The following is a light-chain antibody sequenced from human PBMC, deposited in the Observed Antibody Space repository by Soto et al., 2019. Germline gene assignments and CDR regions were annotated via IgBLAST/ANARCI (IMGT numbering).Light chain of an antibody. CDR3: QHYGSSRT. V-gene: IGKV3-20*01. CDR1: QGVSSNY. Sequence: EIVLTQSPGTVSLSPGAIATLSCRAMQGVSSNYLDWYQQKSGQSPRLLIYCTSCRATGIPERFSGSGSGTDFTLTISRVEAEDFAVYYCQHYGSSRTFGQGTKVDI. CDR2: CTS. J-gene: IGKJ1*01.